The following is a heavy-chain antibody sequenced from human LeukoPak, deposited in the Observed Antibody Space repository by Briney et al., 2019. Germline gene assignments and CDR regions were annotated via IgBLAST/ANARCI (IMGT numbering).Heavy chain of an antibody. CDR1: GFTFSTYA. CDR3: ARGQGYYDSSGYYVYFDY. CDR2: ISSSSSYI. J-gene: IGHJ4*02. Sequence: PGGSLRLSCAASGFTFSTYAMSWVRQTPGKGLEWVSSISSSSSYIYYADSVKGRFTISRDNAKNSLYLQMNSLRAEDTAVYYCARGQGYYDSSGYYVYFDYWGQGTLVTVSS. D-gene: IGHD3-22*01. V-gene: IGHV3-21*01.